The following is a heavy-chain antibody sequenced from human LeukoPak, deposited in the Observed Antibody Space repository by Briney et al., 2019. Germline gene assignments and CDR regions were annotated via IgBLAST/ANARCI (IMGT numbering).Heavy chain of an antibody. J-gene: IGHJ6*02. V-gene: IGHV3-7*01. Sequence: GGSLRLSCAASGFTFSSYWMSWVRQAPGKGLEWVANIKEDGSKKYYVDSVKGRFTISRDNAKNSLYLQMNSLRAEDTAVYYCARDRLWCGELLRYYYYGMDVWGQGTTVSVSS. D-gene: IGHD3-10*01. CDR2: IKEDGSKK. CDR1: GFTFSSYW. CDR3: ARDRLWCGELLRYYYYGMDV.